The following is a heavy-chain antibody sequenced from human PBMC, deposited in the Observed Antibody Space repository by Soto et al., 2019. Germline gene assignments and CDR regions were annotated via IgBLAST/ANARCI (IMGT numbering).Heavy chain of an antibody. Sequence: GGSLRLSCTASGFSFSNSEMNWIRQAPGKGLEWVSHMTGSGSAIYYADSVKGRFTISRDNAKNSLYLQLNSLRAEDTALYYCARSGGDYRPFDSWGQGTLVTVSS. CDR2: MTGSGSAI. V-gene: IGHV3-48*03. CDR3: ARSGGDYRPFDS. CDR1: GFSFSNSE. J-gene: IGHJ4*02. D-gene: IGHD2-21*01.